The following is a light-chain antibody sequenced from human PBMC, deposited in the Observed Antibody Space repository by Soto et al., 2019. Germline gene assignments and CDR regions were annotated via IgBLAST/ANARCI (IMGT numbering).Light chain of an antibody. Sequence: DIQMTQSPSTLAGSVGDRVTVTCRASQTISSWLAWYQQKPGKAPKLLIYKASTLKSGVPSRFSGSGSGTEFTLTISSLQSEDFAVYYCQQSNNWPDTFGGGTKVDIK. CDR3: QQSNNWPDT. V-gene: IGKV1-5*03. CDR2: KAS. J-gene: IGKJ4*01. CDR1: QTISSW.